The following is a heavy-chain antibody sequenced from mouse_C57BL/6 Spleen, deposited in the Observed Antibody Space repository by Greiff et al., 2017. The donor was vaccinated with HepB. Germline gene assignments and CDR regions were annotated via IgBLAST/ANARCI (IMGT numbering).Heavy chain of an antibody. CDR2: IYPRSGNT. CDR3: AREGYYYGSSYGLAWFAY. CDR1: GYTFTSYG. D-gene: IGHD1-1*01. Sequence: VQLQESGAELARPGASVKLSCKASGYTFTSYGISWVKQRTGQGLEWIGEIYPRSGNTYYNEKFKGKATLTADKSSSTAYMELRSLTSEDSAVYFCAREGYYYGSSYGLAWFAYWGQGTLVTVSA. J-gene: IGHJ3*01. V-gene: IGHV1-81*01.